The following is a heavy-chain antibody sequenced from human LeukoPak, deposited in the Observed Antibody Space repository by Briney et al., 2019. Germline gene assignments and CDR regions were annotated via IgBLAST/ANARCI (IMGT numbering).Heavy chain of an antibody. V-gene: IGHV3-74*01. CDR2: VSDDGSTT. CDR3: VRHNAARAFDI. J-gene: IGHJ3*02. Sequence: GGSLRLSCAASGFTFSSFWMHWVRQAPGKGLVWVSRVSDDGSTTIYADSVKGRFTISRDNAKNTLYLQLNSLRPDDTAVYYCVRHNAARAFDIWGQGTMVIVSS. D-gene: IGHD1-1*01. CDR1: GFTFSSFW.